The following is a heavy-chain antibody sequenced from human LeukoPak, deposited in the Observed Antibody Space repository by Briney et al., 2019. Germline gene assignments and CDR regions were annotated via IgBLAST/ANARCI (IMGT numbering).Heavy chain of an antibody. CDR2: INGDGSST. D-gene: IGHD6-19*01. Sequence: GGSLRLSCAASGFIFNNYWMHWVRQTPGEGPLWLSRINGDGSSTSYANSVQGRFIISRDNAKNTLYLQMNSLRAEDTAVYYCTRQWHTPSDYWGQGTLATVSS. V-gene: IGHV3-74*01. J-gene: IGHJ4*02. CDR3: TRQWHTPSDY. CDR1: GFIFNNYW.